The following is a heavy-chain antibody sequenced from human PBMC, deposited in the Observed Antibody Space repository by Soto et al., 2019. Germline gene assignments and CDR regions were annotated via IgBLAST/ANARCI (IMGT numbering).Heavy chain of an antibody. CDR3: ARTKCSGGSCYSWSLDY. CDR1: GGSITTGGYY. Sequence: SETLSLTCTVSGGSITTGGYYWSWIRQLPGKGLEWIGHRYYSESTYYNPSLKSRVSISLDTSKNQFSLRLSFVTAADTAMYYCARTKCSGGSCYSWSLDYWGQGTPVTVS. CDR2: RYYSEST. V-gene: IGHV4-31*03. J-gene: IGHJ4*02. D-gene: IGHD2-15*01.